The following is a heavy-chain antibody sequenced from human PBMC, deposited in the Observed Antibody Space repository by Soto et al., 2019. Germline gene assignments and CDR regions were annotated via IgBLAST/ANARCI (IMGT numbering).Heavy chain of an antibody. V-gene: IGHV4-31*03. CDR3: AGDRRSYFDY. CDR1: GGSISSGGYY. J-gene: IGHJ4*02. Sequence: PSETLSLTCTVSGGSISSGGYYWSWIRQHPGKGLEWIGYIYYSGSTYYNPSLKSRVTISVDTSKNQFSLKLSSVTAADTAVYYCAGDRRSYFDYWGQGTLVTAPQ. D-gene: IGHD2-21*01. CDR2: IYYSGST.